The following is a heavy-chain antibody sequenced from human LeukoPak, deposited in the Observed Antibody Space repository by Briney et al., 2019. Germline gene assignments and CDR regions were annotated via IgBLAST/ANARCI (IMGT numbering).Heavy chain of an antibody. CDR1: GFTCSNYA. V-gene: IGHV3-23*01. D-gene: IGHD2-15*01. J-gene: IGHJ4*02. Sequence: PGGSLRLSCTASGFTCSNYAMSWVRQAPGKGLEWVSTISGSDGSTYYADSVKGRFTISRDNSKNTLYLQMSSLRVEDTAIYYCAKGRGYCTGGSCYSDYWGQGTLVTVSS. CDR3: AKGRGYCTGGSCYSDY. CDR2: ISGSDGST.